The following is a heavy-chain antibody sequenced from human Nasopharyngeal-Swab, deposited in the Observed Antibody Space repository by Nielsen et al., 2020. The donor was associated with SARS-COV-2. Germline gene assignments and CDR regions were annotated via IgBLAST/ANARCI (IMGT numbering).Heavy chain of an antibody. CDR3: AKDFVGQQTYYYYGMDV. CDR2: ISGSGGST. V-gene: IGHV3-23*01. J-gene: IGHJ6*02. D-gene: IGHD6-13*01. Sequence: GEYLKISCAASGFTFSSYAMSWVRQAPGKGLEWVSAISGSGGSTYYADSVKGRFTISRDNSKNTLYLQMNSLRAEDTAVYYCAKDFVGQQTYYYYGMDVWGQGTTVTVSS. CDR1: GFTFSSYA.